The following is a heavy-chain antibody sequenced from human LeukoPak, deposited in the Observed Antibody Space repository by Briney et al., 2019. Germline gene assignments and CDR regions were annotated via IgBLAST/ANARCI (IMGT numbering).Heavy chain of an antibody. Sequence: PSQTLSLTCTVSGGSISCGDYYWSWIRQHPGKGLEWIGYIHYSGSTYYNPSLKSRVIISVDTSKNHFSLKLSSVTAADTAVYSCERTTYYYDSKGYYYFDYWGQGTLVTVSS. CDR1: GGSISCGDYY. CDR3: ERTTYYYDSKGYYYFDY. V-gene: IGHV4-31*03. J-gene: IGHJ4*02. CDR2: IHYSGST. D-gene: IGHD3-22*01.